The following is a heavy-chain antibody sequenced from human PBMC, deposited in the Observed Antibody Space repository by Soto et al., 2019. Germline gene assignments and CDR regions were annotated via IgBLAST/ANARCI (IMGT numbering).Heavy chain of an antibody. J-gene: IGHJ6*02. D-gene: IGHD3-3*01. Sequence: ASVKVSCKASGYTFASYAISWMRQAPGQGLEWMGWISAYNGNTNYAQKLQGRVTMTTDTSTSTAYMELSSLRSEDTAVYYCASPGVVTSPGYYYYGMDVWGQGTTVTVSS. CDR1: GYTFASYA. CDR2: ISAYNGNT. V-gene: IGHV1-18*01. CDR3: ASPGVVTSPGYYYYGMDV.